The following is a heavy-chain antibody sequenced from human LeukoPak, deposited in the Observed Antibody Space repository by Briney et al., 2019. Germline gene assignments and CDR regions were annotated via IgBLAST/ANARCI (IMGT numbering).Heavy chain of an antibody. V-gene: IGHV1-3*01. D-gene: IGHD2-2*02. Sequence: ASVKVSCKASGYTFTSYAMHWVRQAPGQRLEWMGWINAGNGNTKYSQKFQGRVTITRDTSASTAYMELSSLRSEDTAVYYCAKDGDIVVVPAAIPGKYFDYWGQGTLVTVSS. J-gene: IGHJ4*02. CDR2: INAGNGNT. CDR3: AKDGDIVVVPAAIPGKYFDY. CDR1: GYTFTSYA.